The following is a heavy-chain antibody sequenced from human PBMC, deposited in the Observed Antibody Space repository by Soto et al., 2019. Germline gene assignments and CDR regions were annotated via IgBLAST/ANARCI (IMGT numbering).Heavy chain of an antibody. V-gene: IGHV3-33*01. D-gene: IGHD6-6*01. CDR2: IWYDGSNK. Sequence: QVQLVESGGGVVQPGRSLRLSCAASGFTFSSYGMHWVRQAPGKGLEWVAVIWYDGSNKYYADSVKGRFTISRDNSKNTLYLQMNSLRAEDTAVYYCARENEQLVGYYFDYWGQGTLVTVSS. CDR3: ARENEQLVGYYFDY. J-gene: IGHJ4*02. CDR1: GFTFSSYG.